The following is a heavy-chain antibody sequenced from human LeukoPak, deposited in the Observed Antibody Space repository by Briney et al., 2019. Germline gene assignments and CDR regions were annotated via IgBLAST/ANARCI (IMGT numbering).Heavy chain of an antibody. D-gene: IGHD2/OR15-2a*01. V-gene: IGHV4-39*01. CDR2: IYYSGST. Sequence: SETLSLTCTVSGGSISSSSYYWGWIRQPPGKGLEWIGSIYYSGSTYYNPSLKSRVTISVDTSKNQFSLKLSSVTAADTAVYYCARLGLAFLGLALDEIRNDAFDIWGQGTTVTVSS. CDR1: GGSISSSSYY. CDR3: ARLGLAFLGLALDEIRNDAFDI. J-gene: IGHJ3*02.